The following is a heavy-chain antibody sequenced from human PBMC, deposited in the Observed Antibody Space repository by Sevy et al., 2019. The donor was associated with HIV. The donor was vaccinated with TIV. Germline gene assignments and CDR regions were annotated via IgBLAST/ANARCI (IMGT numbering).Heavy chain of an antibody. CDR3: AREEGALRYFY. Sequence: GGSLRLSCAASGFTFTTYTMNWVRQAPGKGLEWVSSISSSSSYIYYADSVKGRFTISRDNAKNSLYLQINSLRAEDTAVYYCAREEGALRYFYWGQGTLVTVSS. V-gene: IGHV3-21*01. D-gene: IGHD3-9*01. CDR2: ISSSSSYI. CDR1: GFTFTTYT. J-gene: IGHJ4*02.